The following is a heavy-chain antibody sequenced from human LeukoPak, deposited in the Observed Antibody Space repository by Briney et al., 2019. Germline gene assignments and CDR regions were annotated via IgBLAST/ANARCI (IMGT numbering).Heavy chain of an antibody. CDR1: GDSISSHY. CDR2: VYYSGST. Sequence: RTSETLSLTCTDSGDSISSHYWSWIRQPPGKGLEWIRYVYYSGSTNYNPSLKSRVTISVDTSKNQFSLKLSSVTAADAAMYYCARLYYDSSGQYYFDYWGQGTLVTVSS. CDR3: ARLYYDSSGQYYFDY. J-gene: IGHJ4*02. V-gene: IGHV4-59*11. D-gene: IGHD3-22*01.